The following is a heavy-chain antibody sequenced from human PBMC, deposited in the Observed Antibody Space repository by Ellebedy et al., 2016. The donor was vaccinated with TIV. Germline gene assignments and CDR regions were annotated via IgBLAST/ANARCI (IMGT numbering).Heavy chain of an antibody. D-gene: IGHD6-19*01. J-gene: IGHJ4*02. V-gene: IGHV3-33*01. CDR3: AGGSHSSGWSLDY. CDR2: IWYDGRNR. CDR1: AFTFDTYG. Sequence: PGGSLRLSCAASAFTFDTYGMHWVRQAPGKGLEWVAIIWYDGRNRYYADSVKGRFTTSRDNSKNMTYLEMNSLRVEDTAIYYCAGGSHSSGWSLDYWGQGTLVTVSS.